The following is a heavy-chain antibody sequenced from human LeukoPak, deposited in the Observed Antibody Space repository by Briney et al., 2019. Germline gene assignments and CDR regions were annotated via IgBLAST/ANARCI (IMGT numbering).Heavy chain of an antibody. Sequence: GASVKVSCKASGGTFSSYAISWVRQAPGQGLEWMGGIIPIFGTANYAQKFQGRVTITADESTSTAYMELSSLRSEDTAVYYCARSYANAYYCSSTSPNDCYYYMDVWGKGTTVTVSS. CDR1: GGTFSSYA. D-gene: IGHD2-2*01. CDR2: IIPIFGTA. V-gene: IGHV1-69*13. CDR3: ARSYANAYYCSSTSPNDCYYYMDV. J-gene: IGHJ6*03.